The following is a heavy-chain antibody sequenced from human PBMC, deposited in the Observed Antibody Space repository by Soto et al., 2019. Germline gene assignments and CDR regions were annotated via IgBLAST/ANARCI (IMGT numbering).Heavy chain of an antibody. CDR3: ARSSVVVTGLDY. CDR2: INAGNGNT. D-gene: IGHD2-21*02. CDR1: GYTFTSYA. J-gene: IGHJ4*02. Sequence: QVQLVQSGAEEKKPGASVKVSCKASGYTFTSYAMHSVRQAPGQRLEWMGWINAGNGNTKYSQKFKGRVTISRDTSASIADMELSSLRSEDTAVDYCARSSVVVTGLDYWGQGTLVTVSS. V-gene: IGHV1-3*05.